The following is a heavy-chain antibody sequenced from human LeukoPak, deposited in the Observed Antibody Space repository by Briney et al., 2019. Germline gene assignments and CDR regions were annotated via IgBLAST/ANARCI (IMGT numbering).Heavy chain of an antibody. D-gene: IGHD3-3*01. Sequence: GGSLRLSRAASGFTFSNFWMNWVRQAPGKGLEWVANIKPDGSEGLYADSVRGRFTISRDNTKSSMYLQMNSLRVEDTAMYYCTGGFARDYWGQGTLVSVSS. CDR2: IKPDGSEG. J-gene: IGHJ4*02. CDR3: TGGFARDY. V-gene: IGHV3-7*04. CDR1: GFTFSNFW.